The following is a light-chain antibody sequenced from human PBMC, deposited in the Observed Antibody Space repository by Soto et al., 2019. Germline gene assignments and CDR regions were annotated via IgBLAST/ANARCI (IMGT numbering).Light chain of an antibody. Sequence: EIVLTQSPGTLSLSPWERATLSCRASQSVSSSYLAWYQQKPGQAPRLLIYGASSRATGIPDRFSGSGSGTDFTLTISRLEPEDFAVYYCHQYSSSPYPFDQGPKV. J-gene: IGKJ2*01. CDR2: GAS. V-gene: IGKV3-20*01. CDR3: HQYSSSPYP. CDR1: QSVSSSY.